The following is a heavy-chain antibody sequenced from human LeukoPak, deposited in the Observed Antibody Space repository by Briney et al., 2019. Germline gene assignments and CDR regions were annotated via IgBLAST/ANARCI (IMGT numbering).Heavy chain of an antibody. J-gene: IGHJ4*02. Sequence: GGSLRLSCAASGLTFSNYAMIWVRQAPGRGLEWVSGISASGGDTYSLDSVTGRFTISRDNSKNTLYLQMNSLKAEDTAIYYCTKGPHAVATPRVYWGQGILVTVSS. CDR1: GLTFSNYA. D-gene: IGHD2-21*02. CDR3: TKGPHAVATPRVY. V-gene: IGHV3-23*01. CDR2: ISASGGDT.